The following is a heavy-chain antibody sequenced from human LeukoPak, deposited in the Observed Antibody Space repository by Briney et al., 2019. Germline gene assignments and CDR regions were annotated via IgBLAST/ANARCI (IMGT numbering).Heavy chain of an antibody. D-gene: IGHD6-19*01. CDR1: GFTFDDYA. CDR3: AKDRLAKTAVALDY. Sequence: GGSLRLSCAASGFTFDDYAMHWVRQAPGKGLEWVSGISWNSGSIGYADSVKGRFTISRDNAKNSLYLQMNSLRAEDTALYYCAKDRLAKTAVALDYWGRGTLVTVSS. J-gene: IGHJ4*02. V-gene: IGHV3-9*01. CDR2: ISWNSGSI.